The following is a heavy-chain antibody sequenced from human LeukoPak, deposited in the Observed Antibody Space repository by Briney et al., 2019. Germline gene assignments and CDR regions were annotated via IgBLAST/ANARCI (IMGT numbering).Heavy chain of an antibody. CDR2: IWYDGSNK. CDR1: VFTFSTYG. Sequence: RGSLRLSCAASVFTFSTYGTHWVRHAPGKGLWWVAVIWYDGSNKYYADSVKGRFTISRDNSKNPLYLQMNSLRAEDTAVYYCARDFRNARYGMDVWGQGTTVTVSS. D-gene: IGHD1-1*01. CDR3: ARDFRNARYGMDV. J-gene: IGHJ6*02. V-gene: IGHV3-33*01.